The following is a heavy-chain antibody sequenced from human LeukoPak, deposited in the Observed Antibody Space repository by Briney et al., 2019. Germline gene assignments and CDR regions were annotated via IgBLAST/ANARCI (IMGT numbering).Heavy chain of an antibody. D-gene: IGHD5-12*01. CDR3: TTYNGYADY. J-gene: IGHJ4*02. CDR1: GFTFSNAW. Sequence: GGSLRLSCAASGFTFSNAWMTWVRQTPGKGLEWVGCIKSQTDGGTTDYAAPVKGRFTISRDDSKNTLYLQMNSLKTEDTAVYYCTTYNGYADYWGQGTLVTVSS. V-gene: IGHV3-15*01. CDR2: IKSQTDGGTT.